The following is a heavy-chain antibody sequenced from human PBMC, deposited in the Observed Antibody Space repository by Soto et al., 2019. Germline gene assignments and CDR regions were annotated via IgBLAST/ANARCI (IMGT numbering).Heavy chain of an antibody. J-gene: IGHJ6*02. Sequence: QLLEPGGALVQPGGSLRLSCAASGFTFSSYAMTWVRQAPGKGLEWVSGITGSATSTYYADSVKGRFTISRDNTNNTLYLQMNSLKVEDTALYYCVKGLTLTFFYGMDVWGQGTTVTVSS. D-gene: IGHD3-16*01. CDR1: GFTFSSYA. CDR3: VKGLTLTFFYGMDV. CDR2: ITGSATST. V-gene: IGHV3-23*01.